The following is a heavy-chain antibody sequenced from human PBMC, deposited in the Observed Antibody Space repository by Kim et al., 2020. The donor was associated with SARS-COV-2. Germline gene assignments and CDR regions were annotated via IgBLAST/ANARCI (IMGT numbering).Heavy chain of an antibody. CDR1: GGSISSGGYY. D-gene: IGHD3-3*01. CDR2: IYYSGST. J-gene: IGHJ6*02. CDR3: ARARGSITIFGVAPPGYYDYGMDV. Sequence: SETRSLTCTVSGGSISSGGYYWSWIRQHPGKGLEWIGYIYYSGSTYYNPSLKSRVTISVDTSKNQFSLKLSSVTAADTAVYYCARARGSITIFGVAPPGYYDYGMDVWGQGTTVTVSS. V-gene: IGHV4-31*03.